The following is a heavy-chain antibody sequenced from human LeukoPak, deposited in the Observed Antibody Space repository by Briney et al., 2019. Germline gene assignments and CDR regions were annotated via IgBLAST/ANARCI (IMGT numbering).Heavy chain of an antibody. J-gene: IGHJ5*02. CDR3: ARGIAGFDP. D-gene: IGHD6-13*01. V-gene: IGHV1-69*04. Sequence: SVKVSCKASGGTFSNFAISWVRQAPGQGLEWMGRIIPILAVANYAQKFQGRVTITADRSTSTAYMELSSLRSEDTAVYYCARGIAGFDPWGQGTLVTVSS. CDR2: IIPILAVA. CDR1: GGTFSNFA.